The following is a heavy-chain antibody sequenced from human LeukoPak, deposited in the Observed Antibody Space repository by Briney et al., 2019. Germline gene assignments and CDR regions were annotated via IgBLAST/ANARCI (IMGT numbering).Heavy chain of an antibody. CDR3: ARGNEYTWWQ. V-gene: IGHV4-4*02. D-gene: IGHD2-15*01. CDR2: TWHSGSST. Sequence: SETLSLTCTVSDGSIKTNYWWTWVRQPPGKGLEWIGETWHSGSSTNYNPSLKSRVTISVDKPKSQFSLKLTSVAAADTAIYYCARGNEYTWWQWSQGTLVTVSS. CDR1: DGSIKTNYW. J-gene: IGHJ4*02.